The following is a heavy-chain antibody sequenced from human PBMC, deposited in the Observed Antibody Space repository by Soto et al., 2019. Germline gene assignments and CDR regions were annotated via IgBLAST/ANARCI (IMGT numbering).Heavy chain of an antibody. V-gene: IGHV1-2*02. J-gene: IGHJ3*02. D-gene: IGHD1-1*01. CDR2: INPNSGGT. Sequence: QVQLVQSGAEVKKPGASVKVSCKASGYTFTGYYMHWVRQAHGQGLEWRGWINPNSGGTNYAQKFQGRVTMTRDTSISTAYMELSRLRSEDTAVYYCANIDDTGPAGAFDIWGQGTMVTVSS. CDR3: ANIDDTGPAGAFDI. CDR1: GYTFTGYY.